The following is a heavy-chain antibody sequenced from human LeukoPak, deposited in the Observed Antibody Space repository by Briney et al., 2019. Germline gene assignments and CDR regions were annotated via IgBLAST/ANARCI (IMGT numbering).Heavy chain of an antibody. Sequence: SETLSLTCAVYGGSFSGYYWSWIRQPPGKGLEWIGSIYYSGSTFYNPSLKSRVTISVDTSKNQFSLKLSSVTAADTAVYYCARRARGNIYVDYWGQGTLVTVSS. CDR3: ARRARGNIYVDY. V-gene: IGHV4-34*01. D-gene: IGHD1-26*01. CDR1: GGSFSGYY. CDR2: IYYSGST. J-gene: IGHJ4*02.